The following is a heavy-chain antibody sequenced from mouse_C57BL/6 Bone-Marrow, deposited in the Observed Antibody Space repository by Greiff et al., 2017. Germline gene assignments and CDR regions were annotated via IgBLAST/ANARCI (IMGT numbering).Heavy chain of an antibody. Sequence: QVQLQQSGAELVRPGASVKLSCKASGYTFTDYYINWVKQRPGQGLEWIARIYPGSGNTYYNEKFKGKATLTAEKSSSTANMQLSSLTSEDSAVYFCARSTTVVEPFYWYFDVWGTGTTVTVSS. V-gene: IGHV1-76*01. J-gene: IGHJ1*03. CDR3: ARSTTVVEPFYWYFDV. CDR1: GYTFTDYY. CDR2: IYPGSGNT. D-gene: IGHD1-1*01.